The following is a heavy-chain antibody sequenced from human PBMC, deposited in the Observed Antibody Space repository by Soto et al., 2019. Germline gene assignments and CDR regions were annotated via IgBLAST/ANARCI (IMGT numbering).Heavy chain of an antibody. V-gene: IGHV4-30-2*01. CDR3: ARGRPVGFGELVGAFDY. CDR1: GGSISSGGYS. Sequence: SETLSLTCAVSGGSISSGGYSWSWIRQPPGKGLEWIGYIYHSGSTYYNPSLKSRVTISVDRSKNQFSLKLSSVTAADTAVYYCARGRPVGFGELVGAFDYWGQGTLVTVSS. CDR2: IYHSGST. J-gene: IGHJ4*02. D-gene: IGHD3-10*01.